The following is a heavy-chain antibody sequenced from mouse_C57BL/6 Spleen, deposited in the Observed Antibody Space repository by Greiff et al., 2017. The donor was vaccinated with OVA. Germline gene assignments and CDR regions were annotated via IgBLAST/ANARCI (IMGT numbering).Heavy chain of an antibody. CDR3: ARGDIVTGFAY. D-gene: IGHD2-5*01. V-gene: IGHV1-76*01. Sequence: VQLQQSGAELVRPGASVKLSCKASGYTFTDYYINWVKQRPGQGLEWIARIYPGSGNTYYNEKFKGKATLTAEKSSSTAYMQLSSLTSEDSAVYFCARGDIVTGFAYWGQGTLVTVSA. CDR2: IYPGSGNT. CDR1: GYTFTDYY. J-gene: IGHJ3*01.